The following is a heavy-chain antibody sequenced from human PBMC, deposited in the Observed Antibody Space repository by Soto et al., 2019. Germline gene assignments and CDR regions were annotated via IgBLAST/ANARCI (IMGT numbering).Heavy chain of an antibody. CDR2: IKSKTDGGTT. Sequence: KPGGSLRLSCAASGFPFSSAWMNWVRQAPGKGLEWVGRIKSKTDGGTTDYAAPVKGRFTISRDDSKNTLYLQMNSLKTEDTAVYYCTTDYDSSGIGPRFAFNIWGQGTMVTV. CDR1: GFPFSSAW. D-gene: IGHD3-22*01. V-gene: IGHV3-15*07. J-gene: IGHJ3*02. CDR3: TTDYDSSGIGPRFAFNI.